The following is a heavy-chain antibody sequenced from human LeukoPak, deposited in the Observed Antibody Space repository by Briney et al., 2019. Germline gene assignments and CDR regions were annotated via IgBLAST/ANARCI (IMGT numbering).Heavy chain of an antibody. CDR2: IYNSEFT. CDR1: GGSISSDY. CDR3: ATRGY. V-gene: IGHV4-59*08. D-gene: IGHD3-10*01. J-gene: IGHJ4*02. Sequence: PSETLSLTCTVSGGSISSDYWQWIRQPPGKGLEWVGYIYNSEFTHYNSSLKSRVSISIGTSKNQFSLKLTSETAADTAVYYCATRGYWGQGTLVAVSS.